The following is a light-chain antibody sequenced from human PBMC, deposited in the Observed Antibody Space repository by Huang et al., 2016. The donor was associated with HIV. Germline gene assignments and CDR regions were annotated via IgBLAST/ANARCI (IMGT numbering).Light chain of an antibody. J-gene: IGKJ3*01. Sequence: IRMTQSPSSLSASTGDRVTITCRANQDINNFIAWYQQRPGSVPKLLIYAASTLQSGVPSRFSGHGSGTDFTLTIGCLHSEDVATYYCQQYDIHPLTFGPGTRVDMK. V-gene: IGKV1-8*01. CDR3: QQYDIHPLT. CDR1: QDINNF. CDR2: AAS.